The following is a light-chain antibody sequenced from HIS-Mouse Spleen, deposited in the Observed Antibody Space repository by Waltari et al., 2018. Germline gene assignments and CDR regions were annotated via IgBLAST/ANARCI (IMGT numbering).Light chain of an antibody. CDR3: SSYAGSNNTV. V-gene: IGLV2-14*02. CDR2: EGS. Sequence: QSALTQPASVSGSPGQSITISCTGTSSDVGSYNLVSWYQQHPGKTPKLMIYEGSKRPSGVSNRFSGSKSGNTASLTISGLQAEDEADYYCSSYAGSNNTVFGGGTKLTVL. CDR1: SSDVGSYNL. J-gene: IGLJ2*01.